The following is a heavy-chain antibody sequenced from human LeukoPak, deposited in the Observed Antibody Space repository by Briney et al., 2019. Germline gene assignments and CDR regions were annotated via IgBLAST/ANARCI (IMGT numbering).Heavy chain of an antibody. J-gene: IGHJ6*02. CDR1: GGTFSSYA. V-gene: IGHV1-69*04. CDR2: IIPIFGIA. Sequence: WASVKVSCKASGGTFSSYAISWVRQAPGQGLEWMGRIIPIFGIANYAQKFQGRVTITADKSTSTAYMELSSLRSEDTAVCYCARTDIVVVPAATGDYYYGMDVWGQGTTVTVSS. CDR3: ARTDIVVVPAATGDYYYGMDV. D-gene: IGHD2-2*01.